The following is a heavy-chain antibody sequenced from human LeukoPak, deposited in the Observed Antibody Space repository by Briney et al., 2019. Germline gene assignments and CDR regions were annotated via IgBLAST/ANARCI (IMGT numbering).Heavy chain of an antibody. V-gene: IGHV4-30-4*08. J-gene: IGHJ4*02. CDR3: AMATMAPGFDY. D-gene: IGHD5-24*01. CDR2: IYYSGST. Sequence: SETLSLTCTISGDSISRTYYCWGWIRQPPGKGLEWIGYIYYSGSTYYNPSLKSRVTISVDTSKNQFSLKLSSVTAADTAVYYCAMATMAPGFDYWGQGTLVTVSS. CDR1: GDSISRTYYC.